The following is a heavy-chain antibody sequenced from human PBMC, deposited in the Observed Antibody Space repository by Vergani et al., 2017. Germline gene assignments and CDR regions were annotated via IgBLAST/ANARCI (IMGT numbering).Heavy chain of an antibody. J-gene: IGHJ5*02. CDR2: VRSNGNT. D-gene: IGHD1-1*01. Sequence: QPQLLASGPGLVKPSETLSLTCFLSGGSIINTYYSGWIRQSPGKGLEWIVSVRSNGNTSYNPSLKTRVTISVDTSKNQFSVKLSSVPAADTAVYSCTRSRHLLGGTDNWFDPWGQGALVTVSS. V-gene: IGHV4-39*01. CDR1: GGSIINTYY. CDR3: TRSRHLLGGTDNWFDP.